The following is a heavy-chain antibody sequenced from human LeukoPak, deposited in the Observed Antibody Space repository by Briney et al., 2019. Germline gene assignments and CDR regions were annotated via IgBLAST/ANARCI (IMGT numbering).Heavy chain of an antibody. J-gene: IGHJ4*02. CDR1: GYTFTSYY. Sequence: GASVKVSCKASGYTFTSYYMHWVRQAPGQGLEWMGIINPSGGSTSYAQKFQGRVTMTRDMSTSTVYMELSSLGSEDTAVYYCARSNGFWSDFDYWGQGTLVTVSS. V-gene: IGHV1-46*01. D-gene: IGHD3-3*01. CDR2: INPSGGST. CDR3: ARSNGFWSDFDY.